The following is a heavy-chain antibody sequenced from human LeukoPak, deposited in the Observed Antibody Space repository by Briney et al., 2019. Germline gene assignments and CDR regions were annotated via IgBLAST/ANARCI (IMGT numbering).Heavy chain of an antibody. CDR2: IYYSGST. V-gene: IGHV4-30-4*01. Sequence: SQTLSLTCTVSGGSISSGDYYWSWIRQPPGKGQEWIGYIYYSGSTYYNPSLKSRVTISVDTSKNQFSLKLSSVTAADTAVYYCASITMVRGGDFDYWGQGTLVTVSS. CDR1: GGSISSGDYY. D-gene: IGHD3-10*01. J-gene: IGHJ4*02. CDR3: ASITMVRGGDFDY.